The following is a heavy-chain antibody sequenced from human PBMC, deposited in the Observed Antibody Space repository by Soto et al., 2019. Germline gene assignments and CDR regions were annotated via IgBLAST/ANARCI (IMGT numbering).Heavy chain of an antibody. CDR1: GGSISSSSYY. Sequence: SETLSLTCTVSGGSISSSSYYWGWIRQPPGKGLEWIGSIYYSGSTYYNPSLKSRVTISVDTSKNQFSLKLSSVTAADTAVYYCARHIPGMVYATYQPGAFDYWGQGTLVTVSS. D-gene: IGHD2-8*01. V-gene: IGHV4-39*01. J-gene: IGHJ4*02. CDR3: ARHIPGMVYATYQPGAFDY. CDR2: IYYSGST.